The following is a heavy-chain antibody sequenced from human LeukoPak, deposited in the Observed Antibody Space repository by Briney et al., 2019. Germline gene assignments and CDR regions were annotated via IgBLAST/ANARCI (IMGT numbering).Heavy chain of an antibody. CDR3: ARGTGAVTMVRGVKGGYFDY. V-gene: IGHV1-46*01. J-gene: IGHJ4*02. CDR2: INPRGGST. Sequence: GASVKVSCKASGYTFTSYYMHWVRQAPGQGLEWMGIINPRGGSTSYAQKFQGRVTMTGDTSTSTVYMELSSLRSEDTAVYYCARGTGAVTMVRGVKGGYFDYWGQGTLVTVSS. CDR1: GYTFTSYY. D-gene: IGHD3-10*01.